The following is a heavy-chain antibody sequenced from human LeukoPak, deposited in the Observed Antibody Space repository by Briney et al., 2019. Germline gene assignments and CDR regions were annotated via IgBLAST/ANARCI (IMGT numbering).Heavy chain of an antibody. Sequence: ASVRVSCKASGDTFTNYYMHWVRQAPGQGLECMGVINPSGGRTSYSQKFQGRVTMTRDMSTSTVYMELSSLRSEDTAVYYCARVVKDILSGSTPGLPDSWGQGTLVTVSS. CDR1: GDTFTNYY. CDR3: ARVVKDILSGSTPGLPDS. J-gene: IGHJ4*02. D-gene: IGHD3-9*01. V-gene: IGHV1-46*01. CDR2: INPSGGRT.